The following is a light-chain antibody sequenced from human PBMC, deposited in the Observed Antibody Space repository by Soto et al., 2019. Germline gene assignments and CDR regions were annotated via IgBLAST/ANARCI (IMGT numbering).Light chain of an antibody. CDR1: SSDVGGYNY. Sequence: QSALTQPASMSGSPGQSITISCTGTSSDVGGYNYVSWYQQHPGKAPKLMIYEVSNRPSGVSNRFSGSKSGNTASLTISGLQAEDEADYYCSSYTRSNTHWVFGGGTKVTVL. V-gene: IGLV2-14*01. CDR3: SSYTRSNTHWV. CDR2: EVS. J-gene: IGLJ3*02.